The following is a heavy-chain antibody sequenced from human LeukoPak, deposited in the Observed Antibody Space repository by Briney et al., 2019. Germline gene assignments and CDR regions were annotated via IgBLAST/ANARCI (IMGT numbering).Heavy chain of an antibody. CDR3: ARHGHSSSSFHFDY. D-gene: IGHD6-6*01. V-gene: IGHV4-59*08. Sequence: PSETLSLTCTVSGGSISSYYWSWIRQPPGKGLEWIGYIYYSGSTNYNPSLKSRVTISVDTSKNQFSLKLSSVTAADTAVYYCARHGHSSSSFHFDYWGQGTLVTVSS. CDR1: GGSISSYY. J-gene: IGHJ4*02. CDR2: IYYSGST.